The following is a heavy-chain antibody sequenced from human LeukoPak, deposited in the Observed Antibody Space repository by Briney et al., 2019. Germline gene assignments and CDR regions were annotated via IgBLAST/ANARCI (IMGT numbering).Heavy chain of an antibody. D-gene: IGHD3-9*01. CDR3: ARGLDVERSSAWSWGPKKFYYNVMDV. Sequence: AAVRVSCKVSGYTFTISNINWGRQAPGPGLEWMGWMNPSSGNTAYAQRFQGRVTMTRQTSTNTAFLQLTSLRSEDTAVYYCARGLDVERSSAWSWGPKKFYYNVMDVWGQGTTVTVSS. CDR1: GYTFTISN. J-gene: IGHJ6*02. CDR2: MNPSSGNT. V-gene: IGHV1-8*01.